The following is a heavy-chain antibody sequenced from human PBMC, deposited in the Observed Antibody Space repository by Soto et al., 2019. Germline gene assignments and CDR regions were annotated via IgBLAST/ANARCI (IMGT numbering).Heavy chain of an antibody. J-gene: IGHJ6*02. CDR3: ARHANPDIVVVPAAIDGMDV. Sequence: SETLSLTCVVSNFSISSGYYWGWIRQSPGKGLEWIASIYRSGTTSYNPSLKSRVTISVDPSKNQFSLMLTAVTAADTGVYYCARHANPDIVVVPAAIDGMDVWGQGTTVTVSS. CDR1: NFSISSGYY. V-gene: IGHV4-38-2*01. CDR2: IYRSGTT. D-gene: IGHD2-2*02.